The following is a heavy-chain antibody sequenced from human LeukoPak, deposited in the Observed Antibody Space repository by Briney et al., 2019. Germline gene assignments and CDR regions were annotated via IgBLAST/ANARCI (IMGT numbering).Heavy chain of an antibody. CDR3: ARDDPYSGYDYDY. CDR2: ISDGGTT. CDR1: GFTFNNYA. D-gene: IGHD5-12*01. Sequence: GGSLRLSCAASGFTFNNYAFNWVRQPPGKGLEWVSGISDGGTTYYADSVKGRFTISRDNAKNSLYLQMNSLRAEDTAFYYCARDDPYSGYDYDYWGRGVLVTVSS. J-gene: IGHJ4*02. V-gene: IGHV3-20*04.